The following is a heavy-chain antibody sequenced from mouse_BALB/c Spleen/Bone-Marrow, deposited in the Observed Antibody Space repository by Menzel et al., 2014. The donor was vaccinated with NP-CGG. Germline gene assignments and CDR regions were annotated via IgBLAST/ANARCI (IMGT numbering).Heavy chain of an antibody. J-gene: IGHJ3*01. CDR3: VRDGDYRYAY. Sequence: EVKVVDSGGGLVKPGGSLKLSCAASGFTFSDYYIYWVRQTPEKRLEWVATISDGGTYTYYPDTVKGRFTISRDNAKNNLYVQMNGLKSEDTAMYYCVRDGDYRYAYWGQGTLVTVSA. D-gene: IGHD2-14*01. CDR2: ISDGGTYT. CDR1: GFTFSDYY. V-gene: IGHV5-4*02.